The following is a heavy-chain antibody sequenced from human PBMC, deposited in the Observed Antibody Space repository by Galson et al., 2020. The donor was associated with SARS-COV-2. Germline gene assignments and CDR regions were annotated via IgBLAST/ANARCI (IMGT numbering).Heavy chain of an antibody. CDR1: GDSISSSSYY. V-gene: IGHV4-39*01. Sequence: SETLSLTCTVSGDSISSSSYYWGWIRQPPGKGLEYLGSIYHTGRTYYNPSLKSRVPMSEDTSKNQFSLKLTSVTAADTAVYYCARLNVIRGWGFDDWGQGTLVTISS. CDR3: ARLNVIRGWGFDD. CDR2: IYHTGRT. D-gene: IGHD6-19*01. J-gene: IGHJ4*02.